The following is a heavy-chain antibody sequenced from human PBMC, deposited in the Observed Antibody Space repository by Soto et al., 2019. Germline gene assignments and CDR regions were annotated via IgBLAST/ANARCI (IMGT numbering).Heavy chain of an antibody. CDR3: AHRAVAYYYGSGSLDGYFDY. V-gene: IGHV2-5*02. Sequence: SGPTLVKPTQTLTLTCTFSGFSLSTSGVGVGWIRQPPGKALEWLALIYWDDDKRYSPSLKSRLTITKDTSKNQVVLTMTNMDPVDTATYYCAHRAVAYYYGSGSLDGYFDYWGQGTLVTVSS. J-gene: IGHJ4*02. D-gene: IGHD3-10*01. CDR2: IYWDDDK. CDR1: GFSLSTSGVG.